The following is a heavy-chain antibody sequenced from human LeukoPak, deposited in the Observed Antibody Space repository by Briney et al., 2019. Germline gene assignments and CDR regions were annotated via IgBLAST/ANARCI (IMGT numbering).Heavy chain of an antibody. CDR1: GSTFSIYN. V-gene: IGHV3-21*01. CDR3: ARDSDSSSSSWFDP. D-gene: IGHD6-6*01. Sequence: GGSLRLSCAASGSTFSIYNMNWVRQAPGKGLEWVSSIGSSGNYIYYADSVKGRFTISRDNAKNSLYLQINSLRAEDTAVYYCARDSDSSSSSWFDPWGQGTLVTVSS. J-gene: IGHJ5*02. CDR2: IGSSGNYI.